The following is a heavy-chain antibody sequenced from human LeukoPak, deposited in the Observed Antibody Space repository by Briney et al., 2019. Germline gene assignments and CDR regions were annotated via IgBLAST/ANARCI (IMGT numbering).Heavy chain of an antibody. CDR1: GGSISSYY. D-gene: IGHD6-6*01. Sequence: SETLSLTCTVSGGSISSYYWSWIRQPAGKGLEWIGRIYTSGSTNYNPSLKSRVTMSVDTSKDQFSLKLSSVTAADTAVYYCARSSGRIYSSSRFDYWGQGTLVTVSS. J-gene: IGHJ4*02. CDR3: ARSSGRIYSSSRFDY. V-gene: IGHV4-4*07. CDR2: IYTSGST.